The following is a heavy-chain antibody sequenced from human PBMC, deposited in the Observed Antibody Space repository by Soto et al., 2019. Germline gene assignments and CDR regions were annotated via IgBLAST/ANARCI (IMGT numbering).Heavy chain of an antibody. D-gene: IGHD3-9*01. CDR2: ISYDGNNQ. V-gene: IGHV3-30*18. Sequence: PVGSLRLSCEASGFSFSKYAMHWVRQAPGKGLAWVAVISYDGNNQYYTDFVKGRFTISRDNSKSTLYLQMNSLRPEDTAVYYCAKDPTGLVYSTGYPDYCGQGMLVTVYS. J-gene: IGHJ4*02. CDR3: AKDPTGLVYSTGYPDY. CDR1: GFSFSKYA.